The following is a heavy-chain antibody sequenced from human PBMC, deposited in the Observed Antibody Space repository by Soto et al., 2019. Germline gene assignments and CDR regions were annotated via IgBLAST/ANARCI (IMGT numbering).Heavy chain of an antibody. Sequence: EVQLVESGGGLVQPGGSLRLSCAASGFSFSTYGMNWVRQAPGKGLEWVSYISSSSSTIYYAESVKGRFTISRDNAKNSLYLQMNSLRDEDSAVYYCARGARANTDLYHFDYWGQGTLVTVSS. CDR2: ISSSSSTI. D-gene: IGHD1-26*01. J-gene: IGHJ4*02. V-gene: IGHV3-48*02. CDR1: GFSFSTYG. CDR3: ARGARANTDLYHFDY.